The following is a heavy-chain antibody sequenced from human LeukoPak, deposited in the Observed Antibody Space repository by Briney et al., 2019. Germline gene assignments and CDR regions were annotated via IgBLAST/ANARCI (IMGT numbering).Heavy chain of an antibody. CDR2: SAYNGNT. D-gene: IGHD3-10*01. V-gene: IGHV1-18*01. CDR3: AGMVRGVMAGFGWFDP. Sequence: SAYNGNTNYAQKLQGRVTMTTDTSTSTAYMELRSLRSDDTAVYYCAGMVRGVMAGFGWFDPWGQGTLVTVSS. J-gene: IGHJ5*02.